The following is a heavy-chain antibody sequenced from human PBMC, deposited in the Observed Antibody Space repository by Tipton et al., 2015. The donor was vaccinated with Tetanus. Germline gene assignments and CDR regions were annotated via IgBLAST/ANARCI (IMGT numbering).Heavy chain of an antibody. CDR3: VREGNMLERYFDL. Sequence: TLSLTCSVSGASISTLNYYWAWIRQPPGRGLEWIGAISYRGETHFNPSLGSRVSMSVDTSKNQFSVDLSSVTAADTAVYYCVREGNMLERYFDLWGRGTLVTVSS. CDR2: ISYRGET. V-gene: IGHV4-39*02. CDR1: GASISTLNYY. D-gene: IGHD1-1*01. J-gene: IGHJ2*01.